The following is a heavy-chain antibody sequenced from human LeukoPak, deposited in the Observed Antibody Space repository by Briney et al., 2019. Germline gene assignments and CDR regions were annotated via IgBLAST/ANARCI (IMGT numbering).Heavy chain of an antibody. Sequence: GGSLRLSCAASGFTFNNYAMTWVRQAPGKGLEWVSAISGSGGTTLYADSVKGRFTISRDNSKSTLYLQMNSLRAEDTAVYYCAKDQGLQLWLKYFQHWGQGTLVTVSS. D-gene: IGHD5-18*01. CDR2: ISGSGGTT. CDR1: GFTFNNYA. V-gene: IGHV3-23*01. CDR3: AKDQGLQLWLKYFQH. J-gene: IGHJ1*01.